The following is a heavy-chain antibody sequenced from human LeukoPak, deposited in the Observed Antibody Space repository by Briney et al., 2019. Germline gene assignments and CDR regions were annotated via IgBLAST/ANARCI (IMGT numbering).Heavy chain of an antibody. V-gene: IGHV4-34*01. J-gene: IGHJ6*02. CDR3: ATTPNYGPYYYYGMDV. CDR2: INHSGST. CDR1: GGSFSGYY. Sequence: SETLSLTSAVYGGSFSGYYWSWIRQPPGKGLECIAEINHSGSTNYNPSLKSRVTISVDTSKNQFSLKLSSVTAADTAVYYCATTPNYGPYYYYGMDVWGQGTTVTVSS. D-gene: IGHD3-10*01.